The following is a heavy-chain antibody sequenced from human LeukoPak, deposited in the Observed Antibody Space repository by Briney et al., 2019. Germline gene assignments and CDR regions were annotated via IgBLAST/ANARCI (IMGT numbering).Heavy chain of an antibody. Sequence: GGSLRLSCAASGFTFSSYEMNWVRQAPGKGLDGVSYISSSGSTIYYADSVKGRFTISRDNAKNSLYLQMNSLRAEDTAVYYCARDGGPGYSSSWYLYWGQGTLVTVSS. CDR3: ARDGGPGYSSSWYLY. D-gene: IGHD6-13*01. CDR1: GFTFSSYE. CDR2: ISSSGSTI. J-gene: IGHJ4*02. V-gene: IGHV3-48*03.